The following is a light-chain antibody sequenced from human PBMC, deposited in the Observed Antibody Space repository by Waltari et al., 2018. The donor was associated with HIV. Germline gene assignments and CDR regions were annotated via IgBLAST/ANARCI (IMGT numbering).Light chain of an antibody. V-gene: IGKV3-15*01. CDR1: QNVNPN. CDR2: GVS. Sequence: VVLTQSPAPLSLPPGETVTHSCTASQNVNPNPAWYQHRPGQAPRLVTFGVSTRSADLPARFIGGGSGTNFTLTIRLVQSEDFAVYYCQQYEFWPTFGQGTKV. CDR3: QQYEFWPT. J-gene: IGKJ1*01.